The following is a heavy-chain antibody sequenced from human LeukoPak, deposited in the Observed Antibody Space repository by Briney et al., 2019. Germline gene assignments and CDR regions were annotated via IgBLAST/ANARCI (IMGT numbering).Heavy chain of an antibody. CDR2: IYYSGST. CDR3: ARSAVPAAWNNWFDP. D-gene: IGHD2-2*01. CDR1: GGSISSGGYY. Sequence: SETLSLTCTVSGGSISSGGYYWSWIRRHPGKGLEWIGYIYYSGSTYYNPSLKSRVTISVDTSKNQFSLRLSSVTAADTAVYYCARSAVPAAWNNWFDPWGQGTLVTVSS. V-gene: IGHV4-31*03. J-gene: IGHJ5*02.